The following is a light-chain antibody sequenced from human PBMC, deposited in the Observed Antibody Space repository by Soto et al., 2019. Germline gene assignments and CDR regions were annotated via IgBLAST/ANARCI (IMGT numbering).Light chain of an antibody. CDR2: EVS. CDR3: NSHTSSNTRV. V-gene: IGLV2-14*01. J-gene: IGLJ1*01. Sequence: SALTQPASVSGSPGQSITISCTGTSSDVGGYNHVSWYQHHPGKAPKLMIYEVSNRPSGVSNRFSGSKSGNTASLTISGLQADDEADYYCNSHTSSNTRVFGTGTKVTVL. CDR1: SSDVGGYNH.